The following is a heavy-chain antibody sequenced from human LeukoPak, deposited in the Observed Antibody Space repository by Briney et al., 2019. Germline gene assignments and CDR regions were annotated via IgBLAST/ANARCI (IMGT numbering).Heavy chain of an antibody. V-gene: IGHV3-7*01. Sequence: GGSLRLSCAVSGFTFSSYWMSWVRQAPGKGLEWVANIKQDGSEKYYADAVKGRFTISRDNSKNTLYLQMNSLRAEDTAVYYCAGAREGVGGWFDPWGQGTLVTVSS. D-gene: IGHD2-15*01. CDR2: IKQDGSEK. J-gene: IGHJ5*02. CDR3: AGAREGVGGWFDP. CDR1: GFTFSSYW.